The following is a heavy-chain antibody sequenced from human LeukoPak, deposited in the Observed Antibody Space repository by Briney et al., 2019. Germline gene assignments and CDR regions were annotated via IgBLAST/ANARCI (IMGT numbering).Heavy chain of an antibody. J-gene: IGHJ4*02. Sequence: GGSLRLSCAASGFTFGSSWIHWVRQAPGKGLVWVSRINKDGSVTDYAESVKGRFSISRDNAKNTLYLQMNSLRVEDTAIYYCVKVRGRARVGYFDYWGQGTLVTVSS. CDR1: GFTFGSSW. CDR3: VKVRGRARVGYFDY. D-gene: IGHD1-26*01. V-gene: IGHV3-74*01. CDR2: INKDGSVT.